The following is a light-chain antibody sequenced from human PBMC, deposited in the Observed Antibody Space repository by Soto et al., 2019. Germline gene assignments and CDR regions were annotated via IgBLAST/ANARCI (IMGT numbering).Light chain of an antibody. Sequence: DIQMTQSPSSLSASVGDRVTITCRAGQSIGNSLNWYQQKPGKAPNLLISATSTLQSGVPSRFSGSGSGTDFTLTISSLQAEDVAVYYCQQYYSTPPWTFGQGTKVDIK. V-gene: IGKV1-39*01. CDR1: QSIGNS. J-gene: IGKJ1*01. CDR2: ATS. CDR3: QQYYSTPPWT.